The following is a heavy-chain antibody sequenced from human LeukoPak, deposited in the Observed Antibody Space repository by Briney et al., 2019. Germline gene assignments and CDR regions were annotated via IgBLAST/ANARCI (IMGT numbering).Heavy chain of an antibody. CDR1: SGSINSYY. V-gene: IGHV4-4*07. CDR2: IYNSGST. J-gene: IGHJ4*02. D-gene: IGHD6-19*01. Sequence: SETLSLTCTVSSGSINSYYWSWIRQPAGKGLEWIGRIYNSGSTNYNPSLKSRVTMSIDTSKNQFSLKLTSVTAADTAVYYGARAGYSSGWYGGYYFDYWGQGTLVTFSS. CDR3: ARAGYSSGWYGGYYFDY.